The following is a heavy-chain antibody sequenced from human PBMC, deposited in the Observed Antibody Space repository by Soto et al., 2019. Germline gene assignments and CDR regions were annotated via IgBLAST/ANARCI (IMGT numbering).Heavy chain of an antibody. CDR2: INGDGSST. CDR1: GFTFSSYW. V-gene: IGHV3-74*01. D-gene: IGHD3-10*01. J-gene: IGHJ6*03. CDR3: TRAYGGSYYYMDA. Sequence: GGSLRLSCSASGFTFSSYWMYWVRQAPGAGLVWVSRINGDGSSTDYADSVKGRFTTSRDNAKNTLYLQMNSLRAEDTAVYYCTRAYGGSYYYMDAWGKGTTVTVSS.